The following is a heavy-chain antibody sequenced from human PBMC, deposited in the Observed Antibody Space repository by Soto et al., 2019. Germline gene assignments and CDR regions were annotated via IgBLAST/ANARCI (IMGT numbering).Heavy chain of an antibody. V-gene: IGHV4-31*03. CDR3: ARVNSTGSDPPDY. D-gene: IGHD1-1*01. CDR1: GGSISSGGYY. J-gene: IGHJ4*02. Sequence: QVQLQESGPGLVKPSQTLSLTCTVSGGSISSGGYYWSWIRQHPGKGLEWIGYIYYSGSTYYNPCLKSRVXXSXDXXKNQFSLKLSSVTAADTAVYYCARVNSTGSDPPDYWGQGTLVTVSS. CDR2: IYYSGST.